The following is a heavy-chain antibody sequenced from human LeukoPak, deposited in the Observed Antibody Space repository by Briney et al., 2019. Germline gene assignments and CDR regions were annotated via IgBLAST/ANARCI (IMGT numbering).Heavy chain of an antibody. J-gene: IGHJ5*02. CDR1: GLTFSSHW. CDR2: ISSSSSLI. CDR3: ARGGSGNSNWFDP. Sequence: PGGSLRLSCAASGLTFSSHWMHWVRQAPGRGLEWVSYISSSSSLIHYADSVKGRFTISRDNAKNSLDLQMNSLRVEDTALYYCARGGSGNSNWFDPWGQGTLVTVSS. V-gene: IGHV3-21*05. D-gene: IGHD4-23*01.